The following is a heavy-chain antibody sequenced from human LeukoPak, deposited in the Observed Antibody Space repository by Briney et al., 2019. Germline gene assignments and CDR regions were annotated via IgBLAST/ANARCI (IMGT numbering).Heavy chain of an antibody. D-gene: IGHD3-3*01. Sequence: PSETLSLTCSVSGASLSSRTSYWGWIRQPPGKGLEWIGTIYSSGNTYYNPSLKSRVTISRDTSKNQVSLKVNSVTAAGTATYYCARHVSSVGVAVVITLIDFWGQGILVTVSS. CDR1: GASLSSRTSY. J-gene: IGHJ4*02. CDR2: IYSSGNT. V-gene: IGHV4-39*01. CDR3: ARHVSSVGVAVVITLIDF.